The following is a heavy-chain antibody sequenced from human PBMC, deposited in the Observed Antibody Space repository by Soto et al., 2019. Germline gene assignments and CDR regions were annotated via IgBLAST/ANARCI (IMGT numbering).Heavy chain of an antibody. CDR3: ARVYVVVPAAIQVFDY. CDR1: GGSISSGGYY. CDR2: IYYSGST. Sequence: SETLSLTCTVSGGSISSGGYYWSWIRQHPGKGLEWIGYIYYSGSTYYNPSLKSRVTISVDTSKNQFSLKLSSVTAADTAVYYCARVYVVVPAAIQVFDYWGQGTLVTVSS. V-gene: IGHV4-31*03. J-gene: IGHJ4*02. D-gene: IGHD2-2*01.